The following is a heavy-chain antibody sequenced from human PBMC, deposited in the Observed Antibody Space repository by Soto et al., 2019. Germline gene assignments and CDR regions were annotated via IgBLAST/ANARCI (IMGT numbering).Heavy chain of an antibody. Sequence: GGSLRLSCAASGFTFSSYGMHWVRQAPGKGLEWVAVISYDGSNKYYADSVKGRTTISRDNSKNTLYLQMNSLRAEGTAVYYCAKAQMDSSSSWYSCRYYCYSMDVWGQGTTVTVSS. CDR3: AKAQMDSSSSWYSCRYYCYSMDV. V-gene: IGHV3-30*18. CDR2: ISYDGSNK. J-gene: IGHJ6*02. D-gene: IGHD6-13*01. CDR1: GFTFSSYG.